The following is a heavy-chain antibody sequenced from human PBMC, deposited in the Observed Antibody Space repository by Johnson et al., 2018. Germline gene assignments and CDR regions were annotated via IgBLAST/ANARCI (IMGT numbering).Heavy chain of an antibody. V-gene: IGHV3-30*02. J-gene: IGHJ6*03. CDR2: IWFDGSNK. D-gene: IGHD6-19*01. CDR3: AKSSSGWYTYYYYMDV. Sequence: QWVRQAPGKGLEWVAIIWFDGSNKYYADSVKGRFTISRDNSKNTLYLQMNSLRAEDTAVYYCAKSSSGWYTYYYYMDVWGKGTTVTVSS.